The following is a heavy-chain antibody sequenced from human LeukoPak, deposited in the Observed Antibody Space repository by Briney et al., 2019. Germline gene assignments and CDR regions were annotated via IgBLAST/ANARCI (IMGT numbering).Heavy chain of an antibody. CDR1: GFTFSSYW. CDR2: IKQDGSEK. CDR3: ARDTYYYDSSGYWVYDY. D-gene: IGHD3-22*01. V-gene: IGHV3-7*01. Sequence: PGGSLRLSCAASGFTFSSYWMSWVRQAPGKGLEWVANIKQDGSEKYYVDSVKGRFTISRDNAKNSLYLQMNSLRAEDTAVYYCARDTYYYDSSGYWVYDYWGQGTLVTVSS. J-gene: IGHJ4*02.